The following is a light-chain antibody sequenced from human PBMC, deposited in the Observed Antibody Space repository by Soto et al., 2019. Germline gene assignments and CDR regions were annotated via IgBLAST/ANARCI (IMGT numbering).Light chain of an antibody. CDR3: ATWDDKLRGVV. J-gene: IGLJ2*01. CDR2: SND. V-gene: IGLV1-44*01. Sequence: QSVLTQPPSASGTPGQRVTISCSGSSSNIGATTVNWYQQFTGTAPKLVIYSNDQRPSGVPDRFSGSKSGTSASLAISGLQSDDEAEYYCATWDDKLRGVVFGGGTQLTVL. CDR1: SSNIGATT.